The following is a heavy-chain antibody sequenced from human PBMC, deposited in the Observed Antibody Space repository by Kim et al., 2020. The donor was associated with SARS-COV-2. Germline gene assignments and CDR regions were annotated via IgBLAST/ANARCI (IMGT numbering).Heavy chain of an antibody. Sequence: GGSLRLSCAASGFTFSSYGMHWVRQAPGKGLEWVAVIWYDGSNKYYADSVKGRFTISRDNSKNTLYLQMNSLRAEDTAVYYCARDLSNYGVIALGYWGQGTLVTVSS. CDR1: GFTFSSYG. CDR3: ARDLSNYGVIALGY. J-gene: IGHJ4*02. D-gene: IGHD2-21*01. CDR2: IWYDGSNK. V-gene: IGHV3-33*01.